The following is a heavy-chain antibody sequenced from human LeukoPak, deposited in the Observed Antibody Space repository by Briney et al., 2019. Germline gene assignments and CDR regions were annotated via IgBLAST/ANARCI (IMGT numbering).Heavy chain of an antibody. CDR2: IYHSGST. V-gene: IGHV4-59*12. CDR1: GGSISSYY. J-gene: IGHJ4*02. CDR3: ARGDIVATILYFDY. Sequence: PSETLSLTCTVSGGSISSYYWSWIRQPPGKGLEWIGYIYHSGSTYYNPSLKSRVTISVDRSKNQFSLKLSSVTAADTAVYYCARGDIVATILYFDYWGQGTLVTVSS. D-gene: IGHD5-12*01.